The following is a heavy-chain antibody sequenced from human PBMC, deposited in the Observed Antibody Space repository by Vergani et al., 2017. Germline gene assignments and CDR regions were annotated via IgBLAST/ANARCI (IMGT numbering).Heavy chain of an antibody. CDR1: GYSFINYR. J-gene: IGHJ6*02. D-gene: IGHD3-9*01. CDR3: AVNGVYGDICESERPPSYYGMGV. Sequence: QSQLVQAGDEVKKPGASVKVSCKTSGYSFINYRISWARQAPGQGLELLGWASPYNGHTNYGQKIQGRVTMTTDTSTRTAYMQLRSLTFDNTAVYYCAVNGVYGDICESERPPSYYGMGVWGQGTKVTVAS. CDR2: ASPYNGHT. V-gene: IGHV1-18*01.